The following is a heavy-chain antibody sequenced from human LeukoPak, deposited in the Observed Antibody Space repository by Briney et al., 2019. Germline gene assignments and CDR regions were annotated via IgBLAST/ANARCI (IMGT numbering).Heavy chain of an antibody. CDR2: FYHSGST. Sequence: SETLSLTCTVSGYSISSGYYWGWIRQPPGKGLEWIGSFYHSGSTYYNPSLKSRVTISVDTSKNQFSLKLSSVTAADTAVYYCASGYSYVLGWFDPWGQGTLVTVSS. CDR1: GYSISSGYY. V-gene: IGHV4-38-2*02. J-gene: IGHJ5*02. CDR3: ASGYSYVLGWFDP. D-gene: IGHD5-18*01.